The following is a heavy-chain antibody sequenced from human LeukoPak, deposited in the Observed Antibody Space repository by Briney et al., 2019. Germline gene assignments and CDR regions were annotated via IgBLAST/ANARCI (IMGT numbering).Heavy chain of an antibody. CDR2: IWYDGSNK. V-gene: IGHV3-33*01. Sequence: GGSLRLSCAASGFTFSSYGMHWVRQAPGKGLEWVAVIWYDGSNKYYADSVEGRFTISRDNSKNTLYLQMNSLRAEDTAVYYCARGATSHDGDDILTGFGPSAYWGQGTLVTVSS. CDR3: ARGATSHDGDDILTGFGPSAY. J-gene: IGHJ4*02. D-gene: IGHD3-9*01. CDR1: GFTFSSYG.